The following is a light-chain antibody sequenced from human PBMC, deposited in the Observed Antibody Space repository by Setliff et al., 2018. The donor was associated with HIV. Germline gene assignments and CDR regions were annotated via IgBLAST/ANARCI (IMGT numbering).Light chain of an antibody. CDR2: EVG. V-gene: IGLV2-14*01. J-gene: IGLJ1*01. CDR3: CSYTSSTTLV. CDR1: SSDVGGYDY. Sequence: ALTQPASVSGSPGQSITISCTGTSSDVGGYDYVSWYQQHPGKVPNLMLYEVGNRPSGVSNRFSGSKSGNTASLTISGLQAEDEADYYCCSYTSSTTLVFGTGTKVTV.